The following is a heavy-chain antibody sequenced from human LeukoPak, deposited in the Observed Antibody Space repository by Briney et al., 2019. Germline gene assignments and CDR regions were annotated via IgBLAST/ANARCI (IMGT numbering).Heavy chain of an antibody. D-gene: IGHD6-25*01. J-gene: IGHJ4*02. V-gene: IGHV3-23*01. CDR3: AKDISAKKGPFDY. Sequence: PGGSLRLSCAASGVTFSSYSMNWVRQAPGKGLEWVSAISGSGGSTYYADSVKGRFTISRDNSKNTLYLQMNSLRAEDTAVYYCAKDISAKKGPFDYWGQGTLVTVSS. CDR2: ISGSGGST. CDR1: GVTFSSYS.